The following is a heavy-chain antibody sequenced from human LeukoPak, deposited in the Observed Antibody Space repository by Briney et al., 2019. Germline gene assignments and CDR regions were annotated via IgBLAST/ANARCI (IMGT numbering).Heavy chain of an antibody. D-gene: IGHD1-26*01. CDR3: TRGVGSGSY. Sequence: GGSLRLSCTASGFTFGDYAMSWVRQAPGKGLDWIGFIRSKTSGGTTEYAASVKGRFTILRDDSKSIAYLQINSLKTEDTAVYYCTRGVGSGSYWGQGTLVTVSS. CDR2: IRSKTSGGTT. J-gene: IGHJ4*02. CDR1: GFTFGDYA. V-gene: IGHV3-49*04.